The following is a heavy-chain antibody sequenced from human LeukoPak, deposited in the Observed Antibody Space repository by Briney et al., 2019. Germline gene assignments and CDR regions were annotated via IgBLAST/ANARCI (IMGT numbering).Heavy chain of an antibody. CDR3: AKWGRGYSYGRDAFDI. D-gene: IGHD5-18*01. CDR2: ISWNSGSI. Sequence: GGSLRLSCAASGFTSVDYAMHWVRQAPGKGLEWVSGISWNSGSIGYADSVKGRFTISRDNAKNSLYLQMNSLRAEDTALYYCAKWGRGYSYGRDAFDIWGQGTMVTVSS. V-gene: IGHV3-9*02. J-gene: IGHJ3*02. CDR1: GFTSVDYA.